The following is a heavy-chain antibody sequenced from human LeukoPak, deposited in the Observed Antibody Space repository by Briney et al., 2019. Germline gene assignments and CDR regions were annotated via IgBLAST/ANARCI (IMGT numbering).Heavy chain of an antibody. Sequence: GGSLRLSCAASGFTFSSYVMSWVRQSLGKGLEWVSTISGSGDSTYYTDSVKGRFTISRDNSKNTLYLQMNSLRADDTALYYCAIYSSGSFLSWGQGTLVIVSS. V-gene: IGHV3-23*01. CDR2: ISGSGDST. J-gene: IGHJ5*02. CDR3: AIYSSGSFLS. D-gene: IGHD3-10*01. CDR1: GFTFSSYV.